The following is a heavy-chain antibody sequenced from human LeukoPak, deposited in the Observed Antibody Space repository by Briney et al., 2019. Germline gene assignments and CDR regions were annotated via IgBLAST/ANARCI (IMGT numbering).Heavy chain of an antibody. CDR2: INPNSGGT. CDR3: ARDRGARFLEWLFYGMDV. Sequence: ASVKVSCKASGYTFTGYYMHWVRQAPGQGLEWMGWINPNSGGTNYAQKFQGRVTMTRDTSISTAYMELSRLGSDDTAVYYCARDRGARFLEWLFYGMDVWGQGTTVTVSS. J-gene: IGHJ6*02. V-gene: IGHV1-2*02. D-gene: IGHD3-3*01. CDR1: GYTFTGYY.